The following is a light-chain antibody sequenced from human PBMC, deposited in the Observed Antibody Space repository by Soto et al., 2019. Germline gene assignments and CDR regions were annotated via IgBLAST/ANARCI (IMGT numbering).Light chain of an antibody. J-gene: IGLJ1*01. V-gene: IGLV2-18*02. CDR1: SSDIGSYNR. CDR2: EVN. CDR3: NSFTTSSTYV. Sequence: QSVLTQPASVSGSPGQSITISCTGTSSDIGSYNRVSWYQQPPGTAPKLIIYEVNNRPSGVPDRFSGSKSGNTASLTISGIQAEDEADYYCNSFTTSSTYVFRTGTQVTVL.